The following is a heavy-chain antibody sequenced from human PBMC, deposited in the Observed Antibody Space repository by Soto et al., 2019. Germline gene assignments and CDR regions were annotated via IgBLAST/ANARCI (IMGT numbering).Heavy chain of an antibody. Sequence: GASVKVSCKASGGTFSSYASSWVRQAPGQGLEWMGGIIPIFGTANYAQKFQGRVTITADESTSTAYMELSSLRSEDTAVYYCARVYYDSSGYYPVWGQGTLVTVSS. V-gene: IGHV1-69*13. CDR2: IIPIFGTA. CDR1: GGTFSSYA. CDR3: ARVYYDSSGYYPV. J-gene: IGHJ4*02. D-gene: IGHD3-22*01.